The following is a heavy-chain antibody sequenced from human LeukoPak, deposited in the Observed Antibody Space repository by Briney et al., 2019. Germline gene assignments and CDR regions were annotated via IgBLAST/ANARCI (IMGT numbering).Heavy chain of an antibody. Sequence: GGSLRLSCAASGFTFSTYSMNWVRQAPGKGLEWVSYISSSSTIYYADSVQGRFTISRDNAKNSLYLQMNSLRDEDTAVYYCIRIHLWLGLDYWGQGTLVTVSS. CDR1: GFTFSTYS. D-gene: IGHD5-18*01. CDR3: IRIHLWLGLDY. V-gene: IGHV3-48*02. CDR2: ISSSSTI. J-gene: IGHJ4*02.